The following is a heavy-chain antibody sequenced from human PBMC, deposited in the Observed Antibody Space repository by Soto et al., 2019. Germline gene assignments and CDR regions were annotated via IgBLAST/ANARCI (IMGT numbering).Heavy chain of an antibody. CDR2: ISNTGNT. CDR3: ARDSAVGSSKRGFEY. Sequence: VQLQESGPRLVRPSETLSLSCTVSGGSIIGYYWNWIRQPRGRGLEWIGYISNTGNTNYNPSLKSRVSRSVDTSKNQVSLNLRAVTAEDTALYYCARDSAVGSSKRGFEYWGQGTLVTVSS. V-gene: IGHV4-59*01. D-gene: IGHD2-2*01. CDR1: GGSIIGYY. J-gene: IGHJ4*02.